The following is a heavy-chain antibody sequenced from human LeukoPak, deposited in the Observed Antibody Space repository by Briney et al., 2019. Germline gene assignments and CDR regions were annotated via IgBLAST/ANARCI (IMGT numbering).Heavy chain of an antibody. CDR2: IIPIFGTA. Sequence: GASVKVSCKASGGTFSSYAISWVRQAPGQGLEWMGGIIPIFGTANYAQKFQGRVTITADESTSTAYMELSSLRSEDMAVYYCARIVAAAGPFQYYYYGMDVWGQGTTVTVSS. V-gene: IGHV1-69*13. D-gene: IGHD6-13*01. CDR1: GGTFSSYA. CDR3: ARIVAAAGPFQYYYYGMDV. J-gene: IGHJ6*02.